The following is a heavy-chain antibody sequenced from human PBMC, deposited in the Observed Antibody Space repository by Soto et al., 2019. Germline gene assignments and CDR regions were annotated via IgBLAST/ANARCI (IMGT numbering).Heavy chain of an antibody. Sequence: QITLKESGPTLVKPTQTLTLTCTFSGFSFNTRGVAVGWIRQPPGKALEWLAVIYWDDDKRYSPSLKNRLTITKDTSKSQVVLTLTNMDPVDTATYYCAHGDGSLGRDWFDPWGQGTLVTVSS. CDR2: IYWDDDK. CDR3: AHGDGSLGRDWFDP. D-gene: IGHD3-10*01. J-gene: IGHJ5*02. CDR1: GFSFNTRGVA. V-gene: IGHV2-5*02.